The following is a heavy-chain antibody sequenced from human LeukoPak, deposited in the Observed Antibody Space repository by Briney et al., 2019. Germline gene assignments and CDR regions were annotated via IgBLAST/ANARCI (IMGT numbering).Heavy chain of an antibody. CDR2: INASNGNT. V-gene: IGHV1-3*01. J-gene: IGHJ4*02. CDR1: GYTFTSYT. CDR3: ARFPGIAAAGGH. Sequence: ASVTVSCKASGYTFTSYTMHWVRQAPGQRLEWMGWINASNGNTKYSQKFQGRVTITRDTSASTAYMELSSLRSEDTAVYYCARFPGIAAAGGHWGQGTLVTVSS. D-gene: IGHD6-13*01.